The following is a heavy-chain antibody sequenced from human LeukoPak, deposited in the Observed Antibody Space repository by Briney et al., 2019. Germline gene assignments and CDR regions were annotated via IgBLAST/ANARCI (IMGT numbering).Heavy chain of an antibody. Sequence: SETLFLTCSVSGGSFSNNFWSWVRQPAGKGLEWIGRIYPSGNTNYNPSLKSRVTLSVDTSKTQFSLNLSSVTAADTAVYYCAREDSGSYYNYYYFYMDVWGKGTTVTISS. CDR2: IYPSGNT. J-gene: IGHJ6*03. V-gene: IGHV4-4*07. CDR1: GGSFSNNF. CDR3: AREDSGSYYNYYYFYMDV. D-gene: IGHD3-10*01.